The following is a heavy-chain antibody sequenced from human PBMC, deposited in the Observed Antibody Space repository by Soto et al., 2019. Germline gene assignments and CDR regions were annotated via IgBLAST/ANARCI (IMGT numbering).Heavy chain of an antibody. CDR2: LYYSGRT. Sequence: QVQLQESGPGLVKPSETLSLTCSISGGSISDYQWNWIRQPPGKGLERIGYLYYSGRTNYNPSLKSRLTISLATSTRQFSLRLRSATAADTAVYYGARMRWLGEISPYVDYWGQGARVTVSS. V-gene: IGHV4-59*01. CDR3: ARMRWLGEISPYVDY. CDR1: GGSISDYQ. J-gene: IGHJ4*02. D-gene: IGHD3-10*01.